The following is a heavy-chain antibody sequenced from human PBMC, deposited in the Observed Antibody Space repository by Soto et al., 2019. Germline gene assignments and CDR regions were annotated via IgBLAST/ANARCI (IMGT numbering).Heavy chain of an antibody. CDR1: GFTFSDYA. J-gene: IGHJ5*02. CDR2: ISDSGITT. D-gene: IGHD1-26*01. Sequence: EVPLMESGGGLIKPGGSLRLSCAAYGFTFSDYAMAWVRQVPGKGLEWVSGISDSGITTKYAASVKGRFTISRDNSKNTLFLQMTSLKAADTAVYYCAKDARRSGIVGQWVAWGQGALVTVSS. V-gene: IGHV3-23*01. CDR3: AKDARRSGIVGQWVA.